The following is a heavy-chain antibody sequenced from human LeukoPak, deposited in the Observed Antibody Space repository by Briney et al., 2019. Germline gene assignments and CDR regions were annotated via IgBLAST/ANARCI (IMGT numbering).Heavy chain of an antibody. J-gene: IGHJ6*03. CDR3: ARVARGDYYYYYMDA. Sequence: GGSLRLSCGASGFTFSSYWMHWVRQAPGKGLVWVSRINNDGSSTSYADSVQGRFTISRDNAKNTLYLQMNSLRAEDTALYYCARVARGDYYYYYMDAWGKGTTATVSS. V-gene: IGHV3-74*01. CDR2: INNDGSST. D-gene: IGHD3-10*01. CDR1: GFTFSSYW.